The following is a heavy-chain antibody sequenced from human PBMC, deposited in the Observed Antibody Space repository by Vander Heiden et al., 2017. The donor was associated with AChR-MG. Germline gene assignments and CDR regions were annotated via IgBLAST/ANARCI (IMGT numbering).Heavy chain of an antibody. CDR3: ARRLRGGGDFDY. CDR1: GDSISSTNYY. D-gene: IGHD3-16*01. V-gene: IGHV4-39*01. J-gene: IGHJ4*02. Sequence: QLQLQESGPGLVNPSETLSLTCSVSGDSISSTNYYWGWIRQPPGKGLARVGSIFYSGNTYYNPSLKRRVTISVDTSKDQFSLKLNSVTAADTAVYYCARRLRGGGDFDYWGQGTLVTVSS. CDR2: IFYSGNT.